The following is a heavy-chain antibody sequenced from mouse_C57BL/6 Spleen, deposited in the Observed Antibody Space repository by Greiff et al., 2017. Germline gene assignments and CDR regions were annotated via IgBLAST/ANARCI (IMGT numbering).Heavy chain of an antibody. CDR3: PTNYYGSSYDLDY. CDR1: GFTFSNYW. J-gene: IGHJ2*01. Sequence: EVQVEASGGGLVQPGGSMQLSCVASGFTFSNYWMHWVRQSPEKGLEWVAQIRLQSDDSATHHAESVKERFTISSKYSKSSVYLQMNNLRAEYTGIYYGPTNYYGSSYDLDYWGQGTTLTVSS. D-gene: IGHD1-1*01. V-gene: IGHV6-3*01. CDR2: IRLQSDDSAT.